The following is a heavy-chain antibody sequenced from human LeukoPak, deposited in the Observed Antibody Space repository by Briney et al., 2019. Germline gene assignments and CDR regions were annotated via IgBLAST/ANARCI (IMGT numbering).Heavy chain of an antibody. CDR3: ARGFKRMEWLDY. CDR1: GYTFTSYY. D-gene: IGHD3-3*01. CDR2: INPSGGST. Sequence: ASVKVSCKASGYTFTSYYMHWVRQAPGQGLEWMGIINPSGGSTSYAQKFQGRVTITADESTSTAYMELSSLRSEDTAVYYCARGFKRMEWLDYWGQGTLVTVSS. V-gene: IGHV1-46*01. J-gene: IGHJ4*02.